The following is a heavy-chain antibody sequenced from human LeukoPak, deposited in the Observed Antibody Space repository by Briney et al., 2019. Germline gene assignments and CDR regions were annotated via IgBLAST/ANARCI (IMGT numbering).Heavy chain of an antibody. CDR2: INQSGNT. CDR1: GGSLSGYY. CDR3: ARGVFGRFDP. Sequence: SETLSLTCAVYGGSLSGYYWNWIRQPPGKGLEWIGEINQSGNTNYNPSLESRVTISVDTSKNQFFLNLNSVTAADTAAYYCARGVFGRFDPWGQGTLVTVSS. D-gene: IGHD2-15*01. J-gene: IGHJ5*02. V-gene: IGHV4-34*01.